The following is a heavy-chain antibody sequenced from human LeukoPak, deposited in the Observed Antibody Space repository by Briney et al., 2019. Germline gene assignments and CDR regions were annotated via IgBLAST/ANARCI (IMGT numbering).Heavy chain of an antibody. J-gene: IGHJ4*02. V-gene: IGHV4-30-4*01. D-gene: IGHD3-10*01. Sequence: PSQTLSLACTVSGGSISSGDYYWSWIRHPPGKGLEWIGEINHSGSTNNNPSLKSRVTISVGTSKNQFSLKLSSVTAADTAVYYCAREGRWFGELYLDYWGRGTLVTVSS. CDR2: INHSGST. CDR1: GGSISSGDYY. CDR3: AREGRWFGELYLDY.